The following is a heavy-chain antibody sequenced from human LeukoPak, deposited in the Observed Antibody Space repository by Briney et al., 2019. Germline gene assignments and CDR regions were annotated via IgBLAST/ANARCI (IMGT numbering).Heavy chain of an antibody. CDR2: INPNSGGT. CDR3: ANVVSGSSIDY. J-gene: IGHJ4*02. D-gene: IGHD1-26*01. V-gene: IGHV1-2*02. CDR1: GYTFTGYY. Sequence: ASVKVSCKASGYTFTGYYMHWVRQAPGQGLEWMGWINPNSGGTNYAQKCQGRVTMTRDTSISTAYMELSRLRSDDTAVYYCANVVSGSSIDYWGQGTLVTVSS.